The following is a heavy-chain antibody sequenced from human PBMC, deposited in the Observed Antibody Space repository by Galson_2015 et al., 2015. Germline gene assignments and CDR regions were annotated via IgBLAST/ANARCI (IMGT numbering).Heavy chain of an antibody. V-gene: IGHV5-51*01. D-gene: IGHD2-2*01. CDR3: ARQRLGSSSCSDY. J-gene: IGHJ4*02. CDR2: IYPGDSDT. CDR1: GYSFTTHW. Sequence: QSGAEVKKPGESLKISCKASGYSFTTHWIGWVRQMPGKGLEWMGVIYPGDSDTRYSPSFQGQVIISVDKSISTAYLQWNSLKASDTAMYYCARQRLGSSSCSDYWGQGTLVTVSS.